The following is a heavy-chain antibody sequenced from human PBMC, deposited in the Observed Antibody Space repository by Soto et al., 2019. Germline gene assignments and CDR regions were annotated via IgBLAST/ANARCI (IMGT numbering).Heavy chain of an antibody. CDR1: VGSFSGYY. Sequence: SETLSLGCAVYVGSFSGYYWSWMRQPPGKGLEWIGEINHSGSTNYNPSLKSRVTISVDTSKNQFSLKLSSVTAADTAVYYCARGHEAQGENWFDPWGQGTLVTVSS. CDR2: INHSGST. V-gene: IGHV4-34*01. CDR3: ARGHEAQGENWFDP. J-gene: IGHJ5*02.